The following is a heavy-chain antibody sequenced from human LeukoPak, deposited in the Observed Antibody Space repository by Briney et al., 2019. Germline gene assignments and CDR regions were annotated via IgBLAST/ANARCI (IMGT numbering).Heavy chain of an antibody. J-gene: IGHJ4*02. V-gene: IGHV3-23*01. Sequence: GGSLRLSCAASGFKFRNYGMHWVRQAPGKGLDWVSTTSGSGVSTSYADSVKGRFTISRDNSKNTLYLQMNSLRAEDTAVYYCAKDREAGGWYYFDYWGQGTLVTVSS. CDR3: AKDREAGGWYYFDY. D-gene: IGHD6-19*01. CDR2: TSGSGVST. CDR1: GFKFRNYG.